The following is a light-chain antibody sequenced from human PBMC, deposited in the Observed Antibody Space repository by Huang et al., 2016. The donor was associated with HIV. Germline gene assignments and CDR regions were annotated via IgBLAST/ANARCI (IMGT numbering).Light chain of an antibody. CDR3: QQRSNLLT. Sequence: EIVLTQSPATLSLSPGERATLSCKASQTINNYLVWYQHKPGRAPRLRIYDSSNRAPVIPARFSGSGSGTDFTLAVSGLEPEDSAVYYCQQRSNLLTFGGGTKVEIK. CDR2: DSS. V-gene: IGKV3-11*01. CDR1: QTINNY. J-gene: IGKJ4*01.